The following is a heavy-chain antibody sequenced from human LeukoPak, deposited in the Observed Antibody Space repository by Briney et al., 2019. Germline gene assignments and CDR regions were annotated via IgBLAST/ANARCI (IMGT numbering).Heavy chain of an antibody. CDR3: ARVQGSTLPRWY. D-gene: IGHD2-2*01. V-gene: IGHV3-66*01. CDR1: GFTVSSNY. J-gene: IGHJ4*02. Sequence: GGSLRLSCATSGFTVSSNYMSWVRQAPGKGLEWVSVIYSGGNTYYADSVKGRFTISRDDSKNTVYLQMNSLRVEDTAVYYCARVQGSTLPRWYRGQGTLVTVSS. CDR2: IYSGGNT.